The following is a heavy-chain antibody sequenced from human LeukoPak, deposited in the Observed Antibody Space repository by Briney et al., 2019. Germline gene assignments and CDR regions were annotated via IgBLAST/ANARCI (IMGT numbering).Heavy chain of an antibody. J-gene: IGHJ4*02. CDR3: ARGDSSGYPREDFDY. V-gene: IGHV4-4*07. CDR2: IYTSGST. CDR1: GGSISSYY. D-gene: IGHD3-22*01. Sequence: SETLSLTCTVSGGSISSYYWSWIRQPAGKGLEWIGRIYTSGSTNYNPSLKSRVTMSVDTSKNQFSLKLSSVTAADTAVYYCARGDSSGYPREDFDYWGQGTLVTVSS.